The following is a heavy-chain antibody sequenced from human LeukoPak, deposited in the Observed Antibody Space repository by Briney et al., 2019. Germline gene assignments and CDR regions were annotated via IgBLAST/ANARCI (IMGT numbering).Heavy chain of an antibody. D-gene: IGHD4-23*01. J-gene: IGHJ4*02. CDR2: IGTSTSTI. CDR3: ARHDYGGNSGDY. Sequence: GVSLRLSCAASGFTFSSYGMNWVRQAPGKGLEWVSYIGTSTSTIYYADSVKGRFTISRDNAKNSLYLQVNSLRDEDTAVYYCARHDYGGNSGDYWGQGTLVTVPS. CDR1: GFTFSSYG. V-gene: IGHV3-48*02.